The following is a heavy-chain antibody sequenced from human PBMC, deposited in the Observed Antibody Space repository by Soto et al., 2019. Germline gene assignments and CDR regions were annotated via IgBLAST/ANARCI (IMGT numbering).Heavy chain of an antibody. CDR1: GFTLDDYA. Sequence: EVHLVESGGGLLQTGRSLRLSCAASGFTLDDYAMHWVRQVPGKGLEWVSSISWNSGNIVYADSVKGRFTISRDSANNSLYLQMNSLKTEDTALYYCAKGAVTSIFAYFDYWGHGTLFTVFS. J-gene: IGHJ4*01. V-gene: IGHV3-9*01. CDR2: ISWNSGNI. CDR3: AKGAVTSIFAYFDY. D-gene: IGHD3-3*01.